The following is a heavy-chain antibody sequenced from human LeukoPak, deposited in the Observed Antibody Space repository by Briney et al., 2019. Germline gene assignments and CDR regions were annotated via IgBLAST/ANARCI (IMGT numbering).Heavy chain of an antibody. J-gene: IGHJ4*02. V-gene: IGHV3-15*01. CDR1: GFTFSNAN. CDR3: TTRRRRDGLTGDGY. CDR2: IKRKTDGGTT. D-gene: IGHD5-24*01. Sequence: GGSLRLSCAPSGFTFSNANMNWVRQAPGEGLEWVGLIKRKTDGGTTDYAAPVKGRFTISRDDSKDTLYLQMNSLKTEDTAVYYCTTRRRRDGLTGDGYWGQGTLVTVSS.